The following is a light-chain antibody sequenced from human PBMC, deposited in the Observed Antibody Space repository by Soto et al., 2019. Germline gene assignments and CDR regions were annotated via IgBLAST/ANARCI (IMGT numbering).Light chain of an antibody. CDR3: QQYDSVPLT. V-gene: IGKV1-33*01. CDR1: QDISNY. J-gene: IGKJ4*01. CDR2: DAS. Sequence: DIQMTQSPSSLSASVGDRVTITCQASQDISNYLNWYQQKPGKAPKLLIYDASNLETGVQSRVSGSGSWTDLPFYYSTLQPEDIATYYCQQYDSVPLTFEEGPRWRSN.